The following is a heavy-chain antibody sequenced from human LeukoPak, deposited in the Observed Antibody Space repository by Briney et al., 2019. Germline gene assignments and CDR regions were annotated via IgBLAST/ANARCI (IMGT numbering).Heavy chain of an antibody. CDR1: GFTFSDYY. Sequence: GGSLRLSCAASGFTFSDYYMSWIRQAPGKGLEWVSYISSSGSTIYYADSVKGRFTISRDNAKNSLYLQMNSLRAEDTAVYYCARDTSRFLEWSPFDYWGQGTLVTVSS. CDR3: ARDTSRFLEWSPFDY. J-gene: IGHJ4*02. CDR2: ISSSGSTI. D-gene: IGHD3-3*01. V-gene: IGHV3-11*04.